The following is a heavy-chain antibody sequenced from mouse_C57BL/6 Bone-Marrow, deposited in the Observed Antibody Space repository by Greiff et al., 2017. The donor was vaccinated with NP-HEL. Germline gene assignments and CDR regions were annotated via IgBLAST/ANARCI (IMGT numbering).Heavy chain of an antibody. CDR2: IDPSDSYT. CDR3: ARPLYYYGSSLYAMDY. J-gene: IGHJ4*01. CDR1: GYTFTSYW. V-gene: IGHV1-69*01. Sequence: QVQLKQPGAELVMPGASVKLSCKASGYTFTSYWMHWVKQRPGQGLEWIGEIDPSDSYTNYNQKFKGKSTLTVDKSSSTAYMQLSSLTSEDSAVYYCARPLYYYGSSLYAMDYWGQGTSVTVSS. D-gene: IGHD1-1*01.